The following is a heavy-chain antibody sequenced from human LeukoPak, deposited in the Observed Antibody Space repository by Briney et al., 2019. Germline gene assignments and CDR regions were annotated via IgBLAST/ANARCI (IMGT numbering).Heavy chain of an antibody. D-gene: IGHD5-24*01. CDR1: GGSISSYY. CDR2: IYTSGST. CDR3: ARQRRDGYNRDWFDP. J-gene: IGHJ5*02. V-gene: IGHV4-4*07. Sequence: SETLSLTCTVSGGSISSYYWSWIRQPAGKGLEWIGRIYTSGSTNYNPSLKSRVTISVDTSKNQFSLKLSSVTAADTAVYYCARQRRDGYNRDWFDPWGQGTLVTVSS.